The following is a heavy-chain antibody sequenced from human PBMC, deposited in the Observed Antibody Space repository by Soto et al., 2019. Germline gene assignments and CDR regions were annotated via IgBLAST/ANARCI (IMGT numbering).Heavy chain of an antibody. Sequence: SETLSLTCTVSGGSISSYYWSWIRQPPGKGLEWIGYIYYSGSTNYNPSLKSRVTISVDTSKNQFSLKLSSVTAADTAVYYCARDRGDGDFKRFWFDPWGQGTLVTVS. V-gene: IGHV4-59*01. J-gene: IGHJ5*02. CDR3: ARDRGDGDFKRFWFDP. CDR2: IYYSGST. CDR1: GGSISSYY. D-gene: IGHD4-17*01.